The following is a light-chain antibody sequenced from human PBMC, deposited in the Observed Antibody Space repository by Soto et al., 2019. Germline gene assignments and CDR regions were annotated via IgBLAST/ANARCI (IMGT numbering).Light chain of an antibody. V-gene: IGLV1-40*01. J-gene: IGLJ3*02. CDR2: GDN. Sequence: QSVLTQPPSVSGAPGQRVTISCTGSSTNIGSYYDVHWYQQHPGTVPKLLIYGDNNRPSGVPNRFSGSKSGTSASLAITGGQEADEAAYYCQYYYNSMSQGVFGGGTKLTVL. CDR1: STNIGSYYD. CDR3: QYYYNSMSQGV.